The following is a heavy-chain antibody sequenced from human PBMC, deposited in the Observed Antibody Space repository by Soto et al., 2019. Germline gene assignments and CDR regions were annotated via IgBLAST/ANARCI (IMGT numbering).Heavy chain of an antibody. V-gene: IGHV3-23*01. CDR3: XXXXQFSGWLSAQTFDY. CDR1: GFTFSSHA. J-gene: IGHJ4*02. Sequence: EVQLLESGGGLVQPGGSLRLSCAVSGFTFSSHAMSWVRQAPGKGLECVSSITGSGDSTYYADSVKGRFTISRDKXXXXXXXXXXXXXXXXXXXXXXXXXXQFSGWLSAQTFDYWGQGTQVTVSS. D-gene: IGHD6-19*01. CDR2: ITGSGDST.